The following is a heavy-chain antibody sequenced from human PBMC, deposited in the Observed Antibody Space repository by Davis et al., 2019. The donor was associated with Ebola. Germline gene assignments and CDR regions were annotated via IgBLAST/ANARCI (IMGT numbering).Heavy chain of an antibody. J-gene: IGHJ4*02. CDR2: IKQDGSEK. Sequence: GGSLRLSCAASGFSFSRYWMSWVRQAPGKGLEWVANIKQDGSEKYYADSVKGRFTISRDNSKNTLYLQMNSLRAEDTAVYYCARQVTEGIAAAGTQSTTYYFDYWGQGTLVTVSS. CDR3: ARQVTEGIAAAGTQSTTYYFDY. CDR1: GFSFSRYW. V-gene: IGHV3-7*01. D-gene: IGHD6-13*01.